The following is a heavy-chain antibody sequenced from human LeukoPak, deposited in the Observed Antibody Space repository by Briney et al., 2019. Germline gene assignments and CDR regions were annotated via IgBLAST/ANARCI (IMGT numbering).Heavy chain of an antibody. CDR3: ARDRRYCSSTSCYGPEPRTGSSWFDH. D-gene: IGHD2-2*01. J-gene: IGHJ5*02. CDR1: GYTFTSSG. Sequence: ASVTVSCKASGYTFTSSGISWVPQAPGQGLEWRGRISAYNGNKNYPQKRQGRATKTTDTSTSTAYMELRSLRSDDTAVYYCARDRRYCSSTSCYGPEPRTGSSWFDHWGQGTLVTVSS. CDR2: ISAYNGNK. V-gene: IGHV1-18*01.